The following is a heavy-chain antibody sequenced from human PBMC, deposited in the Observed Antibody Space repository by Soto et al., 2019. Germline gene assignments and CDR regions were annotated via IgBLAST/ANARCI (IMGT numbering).Heavy chain of an antibody. CDR3: ARAGATAMVSYIPWFDP. J-gene: IGHJ5*02. D-gene: IGHD5-18*01. Sequence: SETLSLTCAVSGCSIRSGGYYWSWIRQHPGKGLEWIGYIYYSGSTYYNPSLKSRVTISVDTSKNQFSLKLSSVTAADTAVYYCARAGATAMVSYIPWFDPWGQGTLVTVSS. CDR2: IYYSGST. V-gene: IGHV4-31*11. CDR1: GCSIRSGGYY.